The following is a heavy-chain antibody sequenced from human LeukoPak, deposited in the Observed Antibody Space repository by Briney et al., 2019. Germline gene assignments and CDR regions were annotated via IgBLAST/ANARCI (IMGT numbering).Heavy chain of an antibody. V-gene: IGHV4-39*01. CDR1: GGSISSSSHY. CDR3: ARTIVGAPDY. CDR2: IYYSGST. J-gene: IGHJ4*02. D-gene: IGHD1-26*01. Sequence: PSVTLSLTCTVSGGSISSSSHYWGWIRQPPGKGLEWIGSIYYSGSTYYNPSLKSRVTISVDTSKNQFSLKLSSVTAADTAVYYCARTIVGAPDYWGQGTLVTVSS.